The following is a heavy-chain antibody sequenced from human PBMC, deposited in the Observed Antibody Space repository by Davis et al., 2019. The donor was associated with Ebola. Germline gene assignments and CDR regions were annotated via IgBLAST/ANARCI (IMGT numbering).Heavy chain of an antibody. V-gene: IGHV1-18*01. CDR2: ISAYNGNT. CDR3: ASAILYCSGGSCYSSSEDY. J-gene: IGHJ4*02. Sequence: AASVKVSCKASGYTFTSYGISWVRQAPGQGLEWMGWISAYNGNTNYAQKLQGRVTMTTDTSTSTAYMELRSLRSDDTAVYYCASAILYCSGGSCYSSSEDYWGQGTLVTVSS. D-gene: IGHD2-15*01. CDR1: GYTFTSYG.